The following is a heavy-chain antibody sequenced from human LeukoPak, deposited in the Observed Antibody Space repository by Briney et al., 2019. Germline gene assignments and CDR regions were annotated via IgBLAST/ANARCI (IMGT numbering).Heavy chain of an antibody. J-gene: IGHJ4*02. CDR3: ARGRGSSWYYFDS. D-gene: IGHD6-13*01. CDR2: IYASGNT. V-gene: IGHV4-4*07. Sequence: SETLSLTCTVSGGSISSYYWSWVRQRAGKGLEWIGRIYASGNTNYNPSLKGRVTMTVDTSKNQFCLNLSSVTAADTAVYYCARGRGSSWYYFDSWGQGTLVTVSS. CDR1: GGSISSYY.